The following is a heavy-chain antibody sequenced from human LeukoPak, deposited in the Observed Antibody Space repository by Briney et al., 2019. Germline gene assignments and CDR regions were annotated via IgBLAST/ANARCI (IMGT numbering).Heavy chain of an antibody. CDR2: ISWNSGSI. D-gene: IGHD3-10*01. V-gene: IGHV3-9*03. J-gene: IGHJ3*02. Sequence: SLRLSCAASGFTFDDYAMHWVRQAPGKGLEWVSGISWNSGSIGYADSVKGRFTISRDNAKNSLYLQMNSLRAEDMALYYCAKDNSLDGFGAFDIWGQGTMVTVSS. CDR1: GFTFDDYA. CDR3: AKDNSLDGFGAFDI.